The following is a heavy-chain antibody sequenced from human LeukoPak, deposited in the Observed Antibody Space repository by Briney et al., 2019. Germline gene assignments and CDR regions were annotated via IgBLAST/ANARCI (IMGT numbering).Heavy chain of an antibody. Sequence: GGSLRLSCAASGFTFSSYEMNWVCQAPGKGLEWVSYISSSGSTIYYADSVKGRFTISRDNAKNSLYLQMNSLRAEDTAVYYCARAGVVPATMPSGGMDVWGQGTTVTVSS. CDR3: ARAGVVPATMPSGGMDV. CDR2: ISSSGSTI. J-gene: IGHJ6*02. D-gene: IGHD2-2*01. CDR1: GFTFSSYE. V-gene: IGHV3-48*03.